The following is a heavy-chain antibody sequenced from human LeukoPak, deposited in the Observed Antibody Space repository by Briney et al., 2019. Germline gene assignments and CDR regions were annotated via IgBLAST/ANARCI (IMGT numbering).Heavy chain of an antibody. CDR3: ARTRTLGLRLQGLVYAFDI. J-gene: IGHJ3*02. V-gene: IGHV3-74*01. Sequence: QAGGSLRLSCAASGFTFNNYWMHWVRQAPGKGLVWVSRSNSDGSSTSYADSVKGRFTISRDNSKNTLYLQMNSLRAEDTAVYYCARTRTLGLRLQGLVYAFDIWGQGTMVTVSS. CDR2: SNSDGSST. D-gene: IGHD4-11*01. CDR1: GFTFNNYW.